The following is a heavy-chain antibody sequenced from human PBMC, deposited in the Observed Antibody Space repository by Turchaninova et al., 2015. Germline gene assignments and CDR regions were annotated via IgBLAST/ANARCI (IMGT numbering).Heavy chain of an antibody. Sequence: QVQLQESGPGLVKPSQTLSLTCTVSGDSISSGDFYWSWVRQPPGKGLEWIGYIYYSGSAYYNPSLTIRLTISVDTSKNQFSLRLTSVTATDTAVYYCARGITRRRYFDLWGRGTLVAVSS. CDR2: IYYSGSA. CDR3: ARGITRRRYFDL. J-gene: IGHJ2*01. D-gene: IGHD2-2*01. V-gene: IGHV4-30-4*08. CDR1: GDSISSGDFY.